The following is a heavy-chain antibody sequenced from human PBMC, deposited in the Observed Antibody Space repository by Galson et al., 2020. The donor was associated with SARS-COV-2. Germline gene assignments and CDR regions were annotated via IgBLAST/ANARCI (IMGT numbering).Heavy chain of an antibody. CDR2: ISYDGSNK. CDR1: GLTFSSYA. CDR3: ARDGGGYFDY. V-gene: IGHV3-30-3*01. Sequence: GGSLRLSCAASGLTFSSYAMHWVRQAPGKGLEWVAVISYDGSNKYYADSVKGRFTISRDNSKNTLYLQMNSLRAEDTAVYYCARDGGGYFDYWGQGTLVTVSS. J-gene: IGHJ4*02.